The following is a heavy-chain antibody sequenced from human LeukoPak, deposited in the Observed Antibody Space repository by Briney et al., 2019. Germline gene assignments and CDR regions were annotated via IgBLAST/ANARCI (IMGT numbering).Heavy chain of an antibody. CDR3: ARIRREGSRGYFDY. CDR1: GFSLSTSGMC. D-gene: IGHD3-10*01. Sequence: VSGPTLVNPTQTLTLTCTFSGFSLSTSGMCVSWIRQPPGKALEWLARIDWDDDKYYSTSLRTRLTISKDTSKNQVVLTMTNMDPVDTATYYCARIRREGSRGYFDYWGQGTLVTVSS. J-gene: IGHJ4*02. V-gene: IGHV2-70*11. CDR2: IDWDDDK.